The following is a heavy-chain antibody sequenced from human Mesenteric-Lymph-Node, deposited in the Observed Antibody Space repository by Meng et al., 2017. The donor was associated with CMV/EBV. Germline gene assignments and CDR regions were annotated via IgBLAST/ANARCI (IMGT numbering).Heavy chain of an antibody. CDR2: IIPILGIA. J-gene: IGHJ5*02. V-gene: IGHV1-69*10. Sequence: SSVTVSCKASVGTFSSYAISWVRQAPGQGLEWMGGIIPILGIANYAQKFQGRVTIPADKSTSTAYMELSSLRSEDTAVYYCARAGRFLETSIWFDPWGQGTLVTVSS. CDR1: VGTFSSYA. CDR3: ARAGRFLETSIWFDP. D-gene: IGHD3-3*01.